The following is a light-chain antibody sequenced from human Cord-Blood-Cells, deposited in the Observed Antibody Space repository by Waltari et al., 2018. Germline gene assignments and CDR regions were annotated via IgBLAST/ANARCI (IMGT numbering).Light chain of an antibody. CDR3: SSYTRSSTYV. V-gene: IGLV2-14*01. Sequence: QSALTQPASVSGSPGQSITISCTGTSSDVGGYNYVSWYQQHPGKAHKLMIYDVSNRPSGVSNRFSGSKSGNTASLTISWLQAEDEADYYCSSYTRSSTYVFGTGTKVTFL. CDR1: SSDVGGYNY. J-gene: IGLJ1*01. CDR2: DVS.